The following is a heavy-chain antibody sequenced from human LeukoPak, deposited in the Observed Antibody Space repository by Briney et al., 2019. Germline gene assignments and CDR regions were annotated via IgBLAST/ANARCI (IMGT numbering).Heavy chain of an antibody. V-gene: IGHV3-64*01. CDR1: GFTFSSYA. J-gene: IGHJ4*02. D-gene: IGHD3-3*01. Sequence: PGGSLTLSCAASGFTFSSYAMYWVRQAPGKGLEYVSANSSNGGSTYYANSVKGRFTISRDNAKNSLYLQMNSLKTEDTSVYYCTTDGGITIFGVVNPMTPSFDYWGQGTLVTVSS. CDR3: TTDGGITIFGVVNPMTPSFDY. CDR2: NSSNGGST.